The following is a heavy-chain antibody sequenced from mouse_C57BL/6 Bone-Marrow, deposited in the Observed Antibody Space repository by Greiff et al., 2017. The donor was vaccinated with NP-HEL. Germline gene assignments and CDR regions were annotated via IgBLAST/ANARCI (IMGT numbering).Heavy chain of an antibody. CDR1: GFTFSSYA. CDR2: ISDGGSYT. Sequence: EVNLVESGGGLVKPGGSLKLSCAASGFTFSSYAMSWVRQTPEKRLEWVATISDGGSYTYYPDNVKGRFTISRDNAKNILYLQMSHLKSEDTAMYYCARDLLPDYWGQGTTLTVSS. V-gene: IGHV5-4*01. J-gene: IGHJ2*01. CDR3: ARDLLPDY.